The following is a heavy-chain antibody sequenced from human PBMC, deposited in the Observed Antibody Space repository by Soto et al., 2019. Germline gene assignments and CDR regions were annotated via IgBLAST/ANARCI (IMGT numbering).Heavy chain of an antibody. Sequence: GASVKVSCKASGGTFSSYAISWVRQAPGQGLEWMGGIIPIFGTANYAQKFQGRVAITADESTSTAYMELSSLRSEDTAVYYCASPITGEDYYYYYGMDVWGQGTTVTVSS. V-gene: IGHV1-69*13. CDR1: GGTFSSYA. J-gene: IGHJ6*02. CDR3: ASPITGEDYYYYYGMDV. CDR2: IIPIFGTA. D-gene: IGHD7-27*01.